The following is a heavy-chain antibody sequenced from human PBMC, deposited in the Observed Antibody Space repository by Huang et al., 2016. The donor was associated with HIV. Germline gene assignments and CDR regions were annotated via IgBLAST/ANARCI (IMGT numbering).Heavy chain of an antibody. CDR1: GYSFTRQW. V-gene: IGHV5-51*03. CDR3: ARPPTYSDDGGYYIDAFGV. Sequence: EVQLVQSGAEMKRPGESLKISCKVSGYSFTRQWIGWVRQMPGKGPEWMGIIYPGDSDVKYSPTFQGQVTISADNSISTAYLHWKSLKVSDTAMYFCARPPTYSDDGGYYIDAFGVWGRGTMVTVS. CDR2: IYPGDSDV. D-gene: IGHD2-21*02. J-gene: IGHJ3*01.